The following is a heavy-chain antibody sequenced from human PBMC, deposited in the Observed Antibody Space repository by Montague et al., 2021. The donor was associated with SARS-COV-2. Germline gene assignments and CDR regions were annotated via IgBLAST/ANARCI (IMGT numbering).Heavy chain of an antibody. V-gene: IGHV4-39*07. Sequence: SETLSLTCTVSGGSISSSSYYWGWIRQPPGKGLEWIGSIYYSGSTYYNPSLKSRVTISVDTSKNQFSLKLSSVTAADTAVYYCARGGRQQLVRVSGMDVWGQGTTVTVSS. CDR1: GGSISSSSYY. D-gene: IGHD6-13*01. J-gene: IGHJ6*02. CDR2: IYYSGST. CDR3: ARGGRQQLVRVSGMDV.